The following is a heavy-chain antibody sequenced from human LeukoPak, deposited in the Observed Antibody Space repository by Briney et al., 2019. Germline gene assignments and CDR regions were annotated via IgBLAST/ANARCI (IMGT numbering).Heavy chain of an antibody. D-gene: IGHD2-15*01. CDR2: IYYSGST. CDR1: GGSISSGGYY. Sequence: SQTLSLTCTVSGGSISSGGYYWSWIRQHPGKGLEWIGYIYYSGSTYYNPSLKSRVTISVDTSKNQFSLKLSSVTAADTAVYYCARRCSGGSCYLFDYWGQGTLVTVSS. CDR3: ARRCSGGSCYLFDY. J-gene: IGHJ4*02. V-gene: IGHV4-31*03.